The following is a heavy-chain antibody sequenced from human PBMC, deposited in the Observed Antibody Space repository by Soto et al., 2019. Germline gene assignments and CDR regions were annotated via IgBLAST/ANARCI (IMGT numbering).Heavy chain of an antibody. V-gene: IGHV3-21*01. CDR1: GFTFSSYS. Sequence: KPGGSLRLSCAASGFTFSSYSMNWVRQAPGKGLEWVSSISSSSSYIYYADSVKGRFTISRDNAKNSLYLQMNSLRAEDTAVYYCARDRVPFVYYMDVWGKGTTVTVSS. CDR3: ARDRVPFVYYMDV. CDR2: ISSSSSYI. J-gene: IGHJ6*03. D-gene: IGHD3-10*01.